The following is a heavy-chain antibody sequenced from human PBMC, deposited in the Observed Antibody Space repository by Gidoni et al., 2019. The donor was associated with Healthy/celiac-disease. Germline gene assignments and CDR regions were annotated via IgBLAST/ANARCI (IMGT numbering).Heavy chain of an antibody. J-gene: IGHJ3*02. D-gene: IGHD1-7*01. CDR2: IAYDGSNK. CDR1: GFTFSSYA. CDR3: ARVTNYADAFDI. Sequence: QVQLVESGGGVVQPGRSLSLSCAPSGFTFSSYAMHWVRQAPGKGLEWVAVIAYDGSNKYYADSVKGRFTISRDNSKNTLYLQMNSLRAEDTAVYYCARVTNYADAFDIWGQGTMVTVSS. V-gene: IGHV3-30*01.